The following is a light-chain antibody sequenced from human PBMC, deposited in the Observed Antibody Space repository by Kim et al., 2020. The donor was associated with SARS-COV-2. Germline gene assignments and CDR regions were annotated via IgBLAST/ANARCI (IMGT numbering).Light chain of an antibody. CDR3: QQDGSSPYT. V-gene: IGKV3-20*01. J-gene: IGKJ2*01. Sequence: SPGERATLSCRASQSVSSSYVAWYQQKPGQAPRLLIYGASSRATGIPDRFSGRGSGTDFTLTISRLEPEDFAVYYCQQDGSSPYTFGQGTKLEI. CDR2: GAS. CDR1: QSVSSSY.